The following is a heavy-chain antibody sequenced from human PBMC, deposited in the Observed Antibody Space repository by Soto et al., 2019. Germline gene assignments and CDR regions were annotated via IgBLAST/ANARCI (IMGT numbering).Heavy chain of an antibody. V-gene: IGHV4-39*02. CDR3: ARGGLKGVSQH. CDR1: GDSIRSSSHY. CDR2: FYYSGSP. J-gene: IGHJ1*01. D-gene: IGHD3-10*01. Sequence: QVQLQESGPGLVKPSETLSLTCTVSGDSIRSSSHYWAWNRQPPGKGLEWIGGFYYSGSPYYNPSLKSRVTMSVDTSKNQFSLNLNSVTAADTAVYHCARGGLKGVSQHWGQGTLVTVSS.